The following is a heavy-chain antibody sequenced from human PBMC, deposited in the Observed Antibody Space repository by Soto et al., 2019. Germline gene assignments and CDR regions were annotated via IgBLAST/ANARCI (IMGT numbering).Heavy chain of an antibody. V-gene: IGHV1-2*02. Sequence: GASVKVSCKASGYTFTGYYMHWVRQAPGQGLEWMGWINPNSGGTNYAQKFQGRVTMTRDTSISTAYMELSRLRSDDTAVYYCAKLSYYDFWSGPEDWFHPCGQGTVVTV. CDR3: AKLSYYDFWSGPEDWFHP. D-gene: IGHD3-3*01. J-gene: IGHJ5*02. CDR1: GYTFTGYY. CDR2: INPNSGGT.